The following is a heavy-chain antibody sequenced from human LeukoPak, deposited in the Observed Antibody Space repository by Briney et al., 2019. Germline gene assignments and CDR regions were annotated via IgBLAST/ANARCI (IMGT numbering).Heavy chain of an antibody. Sequence: ASVKVSCKASGYTFTGYYMHWVRQAPGQGLEWMGWINPNSGGTNYAQKFQGRVTMTRDTSISTAYMELSRLRSDDTAVYYCATLNRGYGYGSDYWGQGTLVTVSS. CDR3: ATLNRGYGYGSDY. D-gene: IGHD5-18*01. CDR2: INPNSGGT. V-gene: IGHV1-2*02. CDR1: GYTFTGYY. J-gene: IGHJ4*02.